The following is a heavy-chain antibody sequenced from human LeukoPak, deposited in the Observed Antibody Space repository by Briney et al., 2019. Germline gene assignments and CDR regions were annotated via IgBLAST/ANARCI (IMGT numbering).Heavy chain of an antibody. CDR1: GASISSYY. D-gene: IGHD2-2*01. J-gene: IGHJ5*02. Sequence: PSETLSLTCTVSGASISSYYWSWIRQSPGKGLKWIGYIYSIGNTIYNPSLKSRVTMSVDTSKNQFSLKLNSVTTADTAFYYCAKTGGCSRSTCYAGWFDPWGQGTLVTVSS. CDR3: AKTGGCSRSTCYAGWFDP. V-gene: IGHV4-59*01. CDR2: IYSIGNT.